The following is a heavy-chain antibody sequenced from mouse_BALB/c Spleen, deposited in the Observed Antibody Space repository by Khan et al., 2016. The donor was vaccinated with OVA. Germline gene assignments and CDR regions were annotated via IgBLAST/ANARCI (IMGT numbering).Heavy chain of an antibody. Sequence: EVELVESGGDLVKPGGSLRLSCAASGFTCSAYGMAWVRQAPDKRLEWVATINSDGGYTYYPDTVKGRFTISRNNAENTLSLQMSSLKSEDTAIYYCASHLAGSFAYWGQGTLVTVSA. CDR1: GFTCSAYG. V-gene: IGHV5-6*01. CDR2: INSDGGYT. J-gene: IGHJ3*01. CDR3: ASHLAGSFAY. D-gene: IGHD1-1*01.